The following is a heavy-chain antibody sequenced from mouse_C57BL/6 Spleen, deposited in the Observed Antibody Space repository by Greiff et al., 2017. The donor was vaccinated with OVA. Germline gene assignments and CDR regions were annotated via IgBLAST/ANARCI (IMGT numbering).Heavy chain of an antibody. J-gene: IGHJ2*01. V-gene: IGHV1-82*01. Sequence: VKLMESGPELVKPGASVKISCKASGYAFSSSWMNWVKQRPGKGLEWIGRIYPGDGDTNYNGKFKGKAILTADKSSSTAYMQLSSLTSEDSAVYFCANYYGSSYWGQGTTLTVSS. CDR3: ANYYGSSY. CDR2: IYPGDGDT. CDR1: GYAFSSSW. D-gene: IGHD1-1*01.